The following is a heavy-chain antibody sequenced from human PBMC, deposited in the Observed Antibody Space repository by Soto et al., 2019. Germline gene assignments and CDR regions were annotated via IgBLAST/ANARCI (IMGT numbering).Heavy chain of an antibody. CDR1: GGTFSSYA. V-gene: IGHV1-69*13. D-gene: IGHD3-22*01. CDR2: IIPICGTA. CDR3: ARGATDAKYYYDSSLKVRRFDP. J-gene: IGHJ5*02. Sequence: SVKVSCKASGGTFSSYAISWVRQAPGQGLEWMGGIIPICGTANYAQKFQGRVTITADESTSTAYMELSSLRSEDTAVYYCARGATDAKYYYDSSLKVRRFDPWGQGTLVTVSS.